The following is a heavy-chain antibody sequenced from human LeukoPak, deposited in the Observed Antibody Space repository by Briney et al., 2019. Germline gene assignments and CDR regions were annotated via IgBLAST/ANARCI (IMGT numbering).Heavy chain of an antibody. Sequence: PGGSLRLSCAASGFTFSTYNMNWVRQAPGKGLEWVSYISSGASIIYYADSVKGRSTISRDNAENSLYLQMNSLRDEDTAVYYCAKDRAVGQWLITGGPFDYWGQGTLVTVSS. CDR3: AKDRAVGQWLITGGPFDY. J-gene: IGHJ4*02. D-gene: IGHD6-19*01. V-gene: IGHV3-48*02. CDR2: ISSGASII. CDR1: GFTFSTYN.